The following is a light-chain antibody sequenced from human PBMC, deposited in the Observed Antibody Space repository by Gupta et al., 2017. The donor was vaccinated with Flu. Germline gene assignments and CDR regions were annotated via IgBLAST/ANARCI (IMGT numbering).Light chain of an antibody. CDR2: EVS. CDR1: QSLPYVDGKTY. CDR3: KQDMPLRT. Sequence: IVMTQTPLSLSVTPGQSASISCKSSQSLPYVDGKTYVSWYRQKAGQPPQLLIYEVSNRFSGVPDRFSGSGSGTDFTLKISRVEADDVGVYYCKQDMPLRTFGQGTKVEIK. V-gene: IGKV2-29*03. J-gene: IGKJ1*01.